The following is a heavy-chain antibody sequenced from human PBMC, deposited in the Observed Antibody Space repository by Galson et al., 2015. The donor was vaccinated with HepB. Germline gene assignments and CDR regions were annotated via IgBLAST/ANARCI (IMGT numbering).Heavy chain of an antibody. CDR2: INPSGGST. D-gene: IGHD3-10*01. CDR1: GYTFTSYY. CDR3: VKDYSQVLLWFGEPRGAFDI. V-gene: IGHV1-46*01. Sequence: SVKVSCKASGYTFTSYYMHWVRQAPGQGLEWMGIINPSGGSTSYAQKFQGRVTMTRDTSTSTVYMELSSLRSEDTAVYYCVKDYSQVLLWFGEPRGAFDIWGQGTMVTVSS. J-gene: IGHJ3*02.